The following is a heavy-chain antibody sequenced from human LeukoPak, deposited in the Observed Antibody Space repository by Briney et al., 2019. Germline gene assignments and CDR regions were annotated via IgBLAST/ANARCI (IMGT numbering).Heavy chain of an antibody. J-gene: IGHJ6*02. CDR3: AKSVAIYFYYGLDV. Sequence: GGSLRLSCAASGFTFSSYGMHWVRQAPGKGLEWVAVIWYDGSNKYYADSVKGRFTISRDNSKNTLYLQMNSLRAEDTAPYYCAKSVAIYFYYGLDVWGQGTTVTVSS. V-gene: IGHV3-33*06. CDR1: GFTFSSYG. D-gene: IGHD3-3*01. CDR2: IWYDGSNK.